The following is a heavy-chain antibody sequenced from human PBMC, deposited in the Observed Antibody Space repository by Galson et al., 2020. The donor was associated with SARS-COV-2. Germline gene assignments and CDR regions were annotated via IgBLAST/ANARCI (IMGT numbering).Heavy chain of an antibody. CDR1: GFTFSNYA. D-gene: IGHD2-2*01. V-gene: IGHV3-23*01. CDR3: AKKDIVVDPTVLPSRALDI. J-gene: IGHJ3*02. CDR2: ISASGDGT. Sequence: GESLQISCAASGFTFSNYAMTWVRQAPGTGLEWISAISASGDGTYYADSVKGRFTISRDNSKHTLYLQMNSLRAEDTAVYYCAKKDIVVDPTVLPSRALDIWGQGTMVTVSS.